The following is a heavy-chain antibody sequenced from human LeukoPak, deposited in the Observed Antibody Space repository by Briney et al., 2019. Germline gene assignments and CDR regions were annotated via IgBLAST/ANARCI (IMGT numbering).Heavy chain of an antibody. Sequence: GGSLRLSCAASGFTFSSYAMSWVRQAPGKGLEWVSAISGSGGSTYYADSVKGRFTISRDNSKNTLYLQMNSLRAEDTAVYYCARVHCSSTSCYYDYWGQGTLVTVSS. CDR3: ARVHCSSTSCYYDY. CDR2: ISGSGGST. CDR1: GFTFSSYA. V-gene: IGHV3-23*01. J-gene: IGHJ4*02. D-gene: IGHD2-2*01.